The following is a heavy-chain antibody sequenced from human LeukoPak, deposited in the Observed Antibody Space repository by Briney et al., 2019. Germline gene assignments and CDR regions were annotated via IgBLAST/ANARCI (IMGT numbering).Heavy chain of an antibody. J-gene: IGHJ3*02. CDR3: AKLCLAGGRYDAFDI. V-gene: IGHV4-59*12. Sequence: SETLSLTCTVSGGSISSYYWSWIRQPPGKGLEWIGYIYYSGSTNYNPSLTSLVTISVDTSKNQFSLKLSSVTAADTAVYYCAKLCLAGGRYDAFDIWGQGTMVTVSS. CDR2: IYYSGST. D-gene: IGHD2-21*01. CDR1: GGSISSYY.